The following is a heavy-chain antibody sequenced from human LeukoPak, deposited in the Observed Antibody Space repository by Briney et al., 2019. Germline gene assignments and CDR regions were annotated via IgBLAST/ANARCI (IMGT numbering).Heavy chain of an antibody. V-gene: IGHV4-34*01. Sequence: PSETLSLTCAVYGGSFSGYYWSWIRQPPGKGLEWIGEINHSGSTNYNPSLKSRVTMSVDTSKNQFSLKLSSVTAADTAVYYCARGRGIQLWADDAFDIWGQGTMVTASS. CDR1: GGSFSGYY. J-gene: IGHJ3*02. CDR3: ARGRGIQLWADDAFDI. D-gene: IGHD5-18*01. CDR2: INHSGST.